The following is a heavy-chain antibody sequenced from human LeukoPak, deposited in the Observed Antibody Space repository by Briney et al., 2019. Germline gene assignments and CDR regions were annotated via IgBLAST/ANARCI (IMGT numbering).Heavy chain of an antibody. D-gene: IGHD2-8*01. J-gene: IGHJ4*02. CDR2: ISLTGLT. Sequence: PSETLSLACGVSGGSISNTNWWSWVRQPPGQGLEWIGEISLTGLTHYNPSLESRVTVSLDKSKNQLSLNLTSVTAADTAVYYCSRENGAFSPFGYWGQGTLVTVLS. CDR3: SRENGAFSPFGY. V-gene: IGHV4-4*02. CDR1: GGSISNTNW.